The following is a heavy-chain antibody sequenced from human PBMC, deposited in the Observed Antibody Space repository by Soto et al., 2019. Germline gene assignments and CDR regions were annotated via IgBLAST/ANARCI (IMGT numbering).Heavy chain of an antibody. V-gene: IGHV1-69*02. CDR1: GGTFSSYT. CDR3: ARGVCGSFDY. J-gene: IGHJ4*02. CDR2: SIPILGIA. D-gene: IGHD2-8*01. Sequence: QVQLVQSGAEVKKPGSSVKVSCKASGGTFSSYTISWVRQAPGQGLEWMGRSIPILGIANYAQKFQGRVTITADKSASTAYMELSSVRSEDTAVYYCARGVCGSFDYWGQGTLVTVSS.